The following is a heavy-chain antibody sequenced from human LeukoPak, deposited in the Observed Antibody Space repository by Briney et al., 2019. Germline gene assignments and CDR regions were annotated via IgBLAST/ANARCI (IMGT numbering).Heavy chain of an antibody. CDR1: GYTFTSYY. CDR3: ATTLSDSGLSY. Sequence: ASVKVSFRASGYTFTSYYIHWVRQAPGQGLEWMGKINPRGDSTNYAQKFQGRVTMTTDTSTSTVYMALSSLRSEDTAVYYCATTLSDSGLSYWGQGTLVTVSS. D-gene: IGHD3-10*01. V-gene: IGHV1-46*01. J-gene: IGHJ4*02. CDR2: INPRGDST.